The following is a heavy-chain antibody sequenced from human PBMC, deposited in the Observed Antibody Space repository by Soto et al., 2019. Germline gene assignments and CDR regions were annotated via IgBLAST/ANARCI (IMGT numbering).Heavy chain of an antibody. Sequence: GGSLRLSCAASGFTFSSYWMHWVRQAPGKGLVWVSRINSDGSSTSYADSVKGRFTISRDNAKNTLYLQMNSLRAEDTAVYYCARGQSVVTPNDAFDIWGQGTMVTVSS. CDR2: INSDGSST. J-gene: IGHJ3*02. CDR1: GFTFSSYW. D-gene: IGHD2-15*01. V-gene: IGHV3-74*01. CDR3: ARGQSVVTPNDAFDI.